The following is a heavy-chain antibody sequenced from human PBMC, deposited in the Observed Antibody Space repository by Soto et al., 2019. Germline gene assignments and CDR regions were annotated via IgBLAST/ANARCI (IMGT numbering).Heavy chain of an antibody. D-gene: IGHD2-15*01. V-gene: IGHV4-34*01. CDR3: ARGLPQDYYGMDG. CDR2: SNHSGRT. Sequence: SETLSLTCAVYGGSFSGYYLRWIRQPPGKGLEWIGESNHSGRTNYNPSLKSRVTISVDTPKNQFSLKLSSVTAADTAVSYCARGLPQDYYGMDGWGQGTTVT. J-gene: IGHJ6*02. CDR1: GGSFSGYY.